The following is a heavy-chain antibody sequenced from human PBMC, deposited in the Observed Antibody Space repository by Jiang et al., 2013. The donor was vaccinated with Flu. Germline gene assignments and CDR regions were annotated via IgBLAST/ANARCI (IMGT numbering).Heavy chain of an antibody. D-gene: IGHD2-21*02. CDR3: ARQFGDRTLQGGDGLDI. V-gene: IGHV1-3*01. CDR2: INAAKGNT. J-gene: IGHJ3*02. Sequence: SGAEVKKPGASVKVSCKASGYSFTNFPIHWVRQAPGQRLEWMGWINAAKGNTKYSQKFQGRITITADKSTSTAYLDLSSLKSEDSAVYFCARQFGDRTLQGGDGLDIWGQGTLVTVSS. CDR1: GYSFTNFP.